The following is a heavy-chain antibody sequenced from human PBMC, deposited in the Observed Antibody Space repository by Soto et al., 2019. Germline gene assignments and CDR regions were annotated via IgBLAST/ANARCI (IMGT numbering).Heavy chain of an antibody. Sequence: PSETLSLTCAVYGGSFSGYYWSWIRQPPGKGLEWIGEINHSGSTNYNPSLKSRVTISVDTSKNQFSLKLSSVTAADTAVYYCAREPDSRSVVPAAIAFDYWGQGTLVTVS. CDR2: INHSGST. CDR1: GGSFSGYY. D-gene: IGHD2-2*01. V-gene: IGHV4-34*01. J-gene: IGHJ4*02. CDR3: AREPDSRSVVPAAIAFDY.